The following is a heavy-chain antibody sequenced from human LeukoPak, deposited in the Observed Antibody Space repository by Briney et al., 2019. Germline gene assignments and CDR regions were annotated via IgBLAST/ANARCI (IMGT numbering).Heavy chain of an antibody. V-gene: IGHV3-74*01. CDR3: ASYWYP. D-gene: IGHD2-8*02. CDR1: GFTFSSDW. J-gene: IGHJ5*02. Sequence: GGSERLFCASSGFTFSSDWMYWVRQAPGRGPVWVSGIKPDGTYTHYADSVKGRFTISRDDAKNTLYLQMNSLRVEDTAVYYCASYWYPWGPGTLVAVSS. CDR2: IKPDGTYT.